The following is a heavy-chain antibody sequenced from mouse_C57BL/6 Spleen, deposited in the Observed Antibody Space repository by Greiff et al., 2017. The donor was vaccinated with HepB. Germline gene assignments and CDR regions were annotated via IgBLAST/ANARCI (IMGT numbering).Heavy chain of an antibody. D-gene: IGHD2-4*01. Sequence: QVQLQQPGAELVKPGASVKLSCKASGYTFTSYWMHWVKQRPGQGLEWIGMIHPNSGSTNYNEKFKSKATLTVDKSSSTAYMQLSSLTSEDSAVYYCARECDYAGYAMDYWGQGTSVTVSS. CDR1: GYTFTSYW. CDR2: IHPNSGST. CDR3: ARECDYAGYAMDY. J-gene: IGHJ4*01. V-gene: IGHV1-64*01.